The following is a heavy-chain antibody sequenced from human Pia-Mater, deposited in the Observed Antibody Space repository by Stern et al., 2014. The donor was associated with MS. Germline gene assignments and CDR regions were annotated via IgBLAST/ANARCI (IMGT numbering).Heavy chain of an antibody. CDR1: GGSITGYY. CDR2: IYYSGST. D-gene: IGHD5-24*01. CDR3: ARVDWLQYFFDY. Sequence: QVQLQESGPGLVKPSETLSLTCTVSGGSITGYYWSWIRQPPGKGLDCIGYIYYSGSTNYNPSLKSRVTISVDTSKSQFSLKLSSVTAADTAVYYCARVDWLQYFFDYWGQGTLVTVSS. V-gene: IGHV4-59*01. J-gene: IGHJ4*02.